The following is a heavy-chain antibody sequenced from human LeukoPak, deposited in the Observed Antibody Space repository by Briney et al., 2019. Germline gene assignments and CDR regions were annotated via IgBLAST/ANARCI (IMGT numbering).Heavy chain of an antibody. D-gene: IGHD3-10*02. V-gene: IGHV1-8*01. CDR2: MNPNTTNT. CDR3: AYVLRPTYYGMDV. J-gene: IGHJ6*02. CDR1: GYTHTTHN. Sequence: EASVKVSCKASGYTHTTHNINWVRQATGQGLEWLGWMNPNTTNTRYAQTFQGRVTMTRDTSISTAYMELSRLRSDDTAVYYCAYVLRPTYYGMDVWGQGTTVTVSS.